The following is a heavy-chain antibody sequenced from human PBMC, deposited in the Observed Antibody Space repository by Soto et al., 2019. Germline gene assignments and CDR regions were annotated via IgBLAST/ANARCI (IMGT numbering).Heavy chain of an antibody. CDR3: VREAEYCSRTSCKGRAFDP. CDR1: GCTFSSHW. CDR2: INTDGGSS. D-gene: IGHD2-2*01. Sequence: PGGSLRVSCAASGCTFSSHWMHWVRQVPGKGLEWVSRINTDGGSSAYADSVEGRFTISGENAKNTLYRKRRVGRAEDTVVYYCVREAEYCSRTSCKGRAFDPGAQGTPSTVPS. V-gene: IGHV3-74*03. J-gene: IGHJ3*01.